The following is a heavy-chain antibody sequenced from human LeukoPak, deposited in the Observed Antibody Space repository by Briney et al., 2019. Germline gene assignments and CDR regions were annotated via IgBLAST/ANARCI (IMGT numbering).Heavy chain of an antibody. CDR1: GGSFSGYY. Sequence: SETLSLTCAVYGGSFSGYYWSWIRQPPGKGLEWIGEINHSGSTNYNPSLKSRVTISVDTSKNQFSLKLSSVTAADTAVYYCARGSGWLKYWGQGTLVTVSS. D-gene: IGHD5-12*01. V-gene: IGHV4-34*01. CDR2: INHSGST. J-gene: IGHJ4*02. CDR3: ARGSGWLKY.